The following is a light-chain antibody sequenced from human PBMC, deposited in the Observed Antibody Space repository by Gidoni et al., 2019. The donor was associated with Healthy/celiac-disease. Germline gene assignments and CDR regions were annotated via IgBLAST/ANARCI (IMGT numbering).Light chain of an antibody. Sequence: ASVSGSPGQSITISCTGTSSDVGGYNYVSWYQQHPGKAPKLMIYEVSNRPSGVSNRFSGSKSGNTASLTISGLQAEDEADYYCSSYTSSSPYVFGTGTKVTVL. V-gene: IGLV2-14*01. CDR3: SSYTSSSPYV. CDR1: SSDVGGYNY. CDR2: EVS. J-gene: IGLJ1*01.